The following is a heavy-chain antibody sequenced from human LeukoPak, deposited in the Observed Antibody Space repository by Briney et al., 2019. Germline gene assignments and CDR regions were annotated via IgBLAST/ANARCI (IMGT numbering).Heavy chain of an antibody. CDR3: ARDPVGDFWSGHRWSHLDY. CDR2: INPSGGST. Sequence: ASVKVSCKASGYTFTSYAMNWVRQAPGQGLEWMGIINPSGGSTSYAQKFQGRVTMTRDMSTSTVYMELSSLRSEDTAVYYCARDPVGDFWSGHRWSHLDYWGQGTLVTVSS. V-gene: IGHV1-46*01. D-gene: IGHD3-3*01. CDR1: GYTFTSYA. J-gene: IGHJ4*02.